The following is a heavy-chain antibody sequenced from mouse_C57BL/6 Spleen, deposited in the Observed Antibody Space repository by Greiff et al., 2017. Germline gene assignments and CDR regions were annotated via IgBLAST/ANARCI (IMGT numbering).Heavy chain of an antibody. CDR2: ISSGGDYI. CDR3: TRVSPLITTDAMDY. V-gene: IGHV5-9-1*02. CDR1: GFTFSSYA. Sequence: DVQLVESGEGLVKPGGSLKLSCAASGFTFSSYAMSWVRQTPEKRLEWVAYISSGGDYIYYADTVKGRFTISRDNARNTLYLQMSSLKSEDTAMYYCTRVSPLITTDAMDYWGQGTSVTVSS. D-gene: IGHD1-2*01. J-gene: IGHJ4*01.